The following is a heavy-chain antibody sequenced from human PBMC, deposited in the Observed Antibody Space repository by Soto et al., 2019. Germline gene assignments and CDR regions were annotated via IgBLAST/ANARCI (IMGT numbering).Heavy chain of an antibody. D-gene: IGHD3-9*01. Sequence: QVQVVESGGGVVQPGRSLRLSCAASGFTFRSYAMHWVRQAPGKGLEWVAVISRDGSNKYYVDSVKGRFTISRDNSKDTQYLQINNLRPGDTAVYYCARDWLRRDDILTPSWNFNLWGQGTLVTAS. CDR2: ISRDGSNK. CDR1: GFTFRSYA. CDR3: ARDWLRRDDILTPSWNFNL. V-gene: IGHV3-30*04. J-gene: IGHJ2*01.